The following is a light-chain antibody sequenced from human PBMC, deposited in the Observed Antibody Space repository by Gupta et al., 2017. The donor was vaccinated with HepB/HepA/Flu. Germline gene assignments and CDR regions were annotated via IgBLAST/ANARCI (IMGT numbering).Light chain of an antibody. J-gene: IGLJ1*01. CDR2: DVN. Sequence: GTRSALGGYNFVSWYRQLPGTAPKIVIFDVNHRPSGVSDRFSGSKSGNTASLTISGLQAEDEADYYCSSCTGGDNVFVFGTGTTVIV. CDR1: RSALGGYNF. V-gene: IGLV2-14*03. CDR3: SSCTGGDNVFV.